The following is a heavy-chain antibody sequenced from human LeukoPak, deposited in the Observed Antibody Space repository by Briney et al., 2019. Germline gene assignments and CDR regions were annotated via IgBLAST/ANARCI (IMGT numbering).Heavy chain of an antibody. V-gene: IGHV3-7*01. CDR1: GFTFSNYW. J-gene: IGHJ3*02. D-gene: IGHD3-22*01. CDR2: IDQDGSER. Sequence: GGSLRLFCTASGFTFSNYWMNWVRQAPGKGLEGVANIDQDGSERSYVDSVKGRFIISRGNAHNSLYLQMNSLKVEDTAVYYCARVRQGSSAYGALEIWGQGTLVTVSS. CDR3: ARVRQGSSAYGALEI.